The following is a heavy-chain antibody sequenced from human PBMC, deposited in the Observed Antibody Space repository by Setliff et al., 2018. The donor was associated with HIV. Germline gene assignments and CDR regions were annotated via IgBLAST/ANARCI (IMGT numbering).Heavy chain of an antibody. V-gene: IGHV1-24*01. CDR1: GYSLTELS. CDR3: ATGCRAVTDYAMDV. J-gene: IGHJ6*02. Sequence: ASVKVSCKISGYSLTELSRHWVRQAPGKGLEWMGGFEPEYAETRYAQKFKGRVNMTVDTTTDTAYMELSGLRADDTAVYYCATGCRAVTDYAMDVWGQGTTVTVSS. CDR2: FEPEYAET. D-gene: IGHD4-17*01.